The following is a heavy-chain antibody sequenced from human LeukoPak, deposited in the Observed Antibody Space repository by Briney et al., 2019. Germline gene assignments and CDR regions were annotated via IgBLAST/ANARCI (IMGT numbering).Heavy chain of an antibody. V-gene: IGHV1-8*01. CDR2: MNPNSGNT. J-gene: IGHJ6*02. CDR1: GYTLTSYD. Sequence: ASVKVSCKASGYTLTSYDINWVRQATGQGLEWMGWMNPNSGNTGYAQKFQGRVTMTRNTSISTAYMELSSLRSEDTAVYYCARVIRGVIGNYYYYGMDVWGQGTTVTVSS. CDR3: ARVIRGVIGNYYYYGMDV. D-gene: IGHD3-10*01.